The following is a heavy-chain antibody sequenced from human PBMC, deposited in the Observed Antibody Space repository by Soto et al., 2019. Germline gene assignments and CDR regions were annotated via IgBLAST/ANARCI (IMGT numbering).Heavy chain of an antibody. CDR2: ISAYNGNT. V-gene: IGHV1-18*01. D-gene: IGHD1-26*01. Sequence: QVRLVQSGAEVKKPGASVKVSCKASGFTFTTYGFTWVRQAPGPGLEWMGWISAYNGNTNYAQKFQGRVTMTTETATSTVYLELRSPTSDDTAVYYCARGGREDMDVWGQGTTVTLSS. CDR1: GFTFTTYG. CDR3: ARGGREDMDV. J-gene: IGHJ6*02.